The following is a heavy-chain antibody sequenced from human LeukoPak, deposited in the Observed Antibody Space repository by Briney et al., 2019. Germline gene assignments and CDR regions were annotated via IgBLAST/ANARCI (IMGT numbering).Heavy chain of an antibody. CDR2: INHSGST. D-gene: IGHD6-13*01. CDR3: ARVRSSSWYSGYYYYYYMDV. J-gene: IGHJ6*03. CDR1: GGSFSGYY. V-gene: IGHV4-34*01. Sequence: SETLSLTCAVYGGSFSGYYWSWIRQPPGKGLEWIGEINHSGSTNYNPSLKSRVTISVDTSKNQFSLKLSSVTAADTAVYYCARVRSSSWYSGYYYYYYMDVWGKGTTVTVSS.